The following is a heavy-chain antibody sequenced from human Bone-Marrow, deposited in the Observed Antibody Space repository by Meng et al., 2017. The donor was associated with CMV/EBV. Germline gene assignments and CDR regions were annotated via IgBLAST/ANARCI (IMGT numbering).Heavy chain of an antibody. D-gene: IGHD6-6*01. CDR2: IQYDGSNK. CDR1: GFTFSSYG. J-gene: IGHJ6*02. V-gene: IGHV3-30*02. CDR3: ARGPLGYSSSPYYYGMDV. Sequence: GGSLRLSCAASGFTFSSYGMHWVRQAPGKGLEWVTFIQYDGSNKYYADSVKGRFTISSDNSKNTLYLQMNSLRAEDTAVYYCARGPLGYSSSPYYYGMDVWGQGTTVTVSS.